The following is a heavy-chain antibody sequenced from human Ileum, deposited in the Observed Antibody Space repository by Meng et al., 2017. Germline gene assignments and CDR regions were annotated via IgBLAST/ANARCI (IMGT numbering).Heavy chain of an antibody. CDR2: IYHTGGT. CDR3: ARVRCASVSCYGDSYFDY. D-gene: IGHD2-15*01. CDR1: GGSISISNW. V-gene: IGHV4-4*02. Sequence: QVQLQEAGPGLVKPSGTLPRTGAVAGGSISISNWWTWVRPPPGKGLEWIGEIYHTGGTNYNPSLKRRVTISVDKSKNQFSLEVTSVTAADTAVYYCARVRCASVSCYGDSYFDYWGQGILVTVSS. J-gene: IGHJ4*02.